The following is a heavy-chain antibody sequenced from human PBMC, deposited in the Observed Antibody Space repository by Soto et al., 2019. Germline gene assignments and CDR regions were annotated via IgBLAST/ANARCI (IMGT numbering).Heavy chain of an antibody. CDR2: IYYTGTT. D-gene: IGHD6-13*01. CDR3: ASARQQSDY. Sequence: QVQLQESGPGLVKPSQTLSLTCTVSGGSISSGGYYWSWIRQHPGKGLEWIGYIYYTGTTDYNPSLTSRVTISAATPNNQFSLKLSSVTAADTAVYYCASARQQSDYWGQGTLVTLSS. J-gene: IGHJ4*02. CDR1: GGSISSGGYY. V-gene: IGHV4-31*03.